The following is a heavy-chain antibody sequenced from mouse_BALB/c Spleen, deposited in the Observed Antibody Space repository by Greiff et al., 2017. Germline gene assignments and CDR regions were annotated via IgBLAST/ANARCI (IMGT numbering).Heavy chain of an antibody. CDR3: TRGGDNSAWFAY. CDR2: IDPETGGT. J-gene: IGHJ3*01. Sequence: QVQLQQSGAELVRPGASVTLSCKASGYTFTDYEMHWVKQTPVHGLEWIGAIDPETGGTAYNQKFKGKATLTADKSSSTAYMELRSLTSEDSAVYYCTRGGDNSAWFAYWGQGTLVTVSA. V-gene: IGHV1-15*01. D-gene: IGHD1-3*01. CDR1: GYTFTDYE.